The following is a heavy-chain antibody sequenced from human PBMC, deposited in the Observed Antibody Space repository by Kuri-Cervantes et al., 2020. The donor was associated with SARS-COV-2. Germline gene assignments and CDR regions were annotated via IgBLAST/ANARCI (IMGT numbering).Heavy chain of an antibody. D-gene: IGHD1-26*01. CDR3: ARDFRVGATTLDY. CDR1: GYTFTNYG. Sequence: ASAKVSCKASGYTFTNYGLNWVRQAPGQGLEWMGWISTYNGNTNYAQKLQGRVTMTTDTSTSTAYMELRSLRSDDTAVYYCARDFRVGATTLDYWGQGTLVTVSS. J-gene: IGHJ4*02. CDR2: ISTYNGNT. V-gene: IGHV1-18*01.